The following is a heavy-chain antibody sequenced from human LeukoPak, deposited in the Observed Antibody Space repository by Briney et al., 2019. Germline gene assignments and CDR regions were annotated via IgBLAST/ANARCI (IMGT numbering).Heavy chain of an antibody. CDR3: ARDLRSSGRTRPII. Sequence: GGSLRLSCAASGFTFSSYSMNWVRQAPGKGLEWVSSISSSSSYIYYADSVKGRFTISRDNAKNSLYLQMNSLRAEDTAVYYCARDLRSSGRTRPIIWGQGTMVTVSS. V-gene: IGHV3-21*01. CDR2: ISSSSSYI. J-gene: IGHJ3*02. CDR1: GFTFSSYS. D-gene: IGHD6-19*01.